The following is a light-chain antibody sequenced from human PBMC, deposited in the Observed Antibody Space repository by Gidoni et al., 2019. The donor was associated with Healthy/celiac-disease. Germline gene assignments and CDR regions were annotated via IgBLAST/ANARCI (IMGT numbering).Light chain of an antibody. Sequence: IQFTQSPSSLSASVRDRVTITCRVSQDISGYLNLYRQRPGKVPKLLIYSGSNLQYGVPSRFSGSGSGTDFTLTISSLQPEDVATYYGQRSYNAAWTFGQGTKVEIK. CDR1: QDISGY. CDR3: QRSYNAAWT. J-gene: IGKJ1*01. V-gene: IGKV1-39*01. CDR2: SGS.